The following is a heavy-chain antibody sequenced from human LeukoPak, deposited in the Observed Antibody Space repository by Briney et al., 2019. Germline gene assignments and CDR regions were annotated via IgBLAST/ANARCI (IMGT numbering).Heavy chain of an antibody. CDR3: ARDHCSSTSCPEYYYYGMDV. CDR1: GGSFSGYY. V-gene: IGHV4-34*01. J-gene: IGHJ6*02. CDR2: INHSGST. D-gene: IGHD2-2*01. Sequence: PSETLSLTCAVYGGSFSGYYWSWIRQPPGKGLEWIGEINHSGSTNYNPSLKSRVTISVDTSKNQFSLKLSSVTAADTAVYYCARDHCSSTSCPEYYYYGMDVWGQGTTVTVSS.